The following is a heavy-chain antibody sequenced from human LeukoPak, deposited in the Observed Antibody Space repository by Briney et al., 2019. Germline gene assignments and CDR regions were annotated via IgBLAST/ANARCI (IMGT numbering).Heavy chain of an antibody. D-gene: IGHD2-2*02. V-gene: IGHV3-30*04. Sequence: GGSLRLSWSASGFIFSTYAMHWVRQAPGKGLEWVTVISYHGRDQYHADSVKGRFTISRDNSKSTLSLQMNSLRAEDTAVYYCARQDCSSGSCYNDYWGQGTPVTVSS. CDR3: ARQDCSSGSCYNDY. CDR2: ISYHGRDQ. J-gene: IGHJ4*02. CDR1: GFIFSTYA.